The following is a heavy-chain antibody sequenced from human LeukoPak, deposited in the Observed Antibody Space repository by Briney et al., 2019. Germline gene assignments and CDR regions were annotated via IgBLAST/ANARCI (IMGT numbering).Heavy chain of an antibody. Sequence: GSLRLSCAASGFTFSSYAMHWVRQAPGKGLEWVAVISYDGSNKYYADSVKGRFTISRDNSKNTLYLQMNSLRAEDTAVYYCAREPLLYYYGSGSYFNYWGQGTLVTVSS. CDR2: ISYDGSNK. CDR3: AREPLLYYYGSGSYFNY. J-gene: IGHJ4*02. CDR1: GFTFSSYA. V-gene: IGHV3-30*04. D-gene: IGHD3-10*01.